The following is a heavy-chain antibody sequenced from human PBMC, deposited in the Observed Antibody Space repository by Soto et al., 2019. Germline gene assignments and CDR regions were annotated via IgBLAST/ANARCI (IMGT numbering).Heavy chain of an antibody. CDR2: IYSGGST. V-gene: IGHV3-66*01. CDR3: AIDPWAADY. Sequence: EVQLVESGGGLVQPGGSLRLSCAASGFTVSTKYMSWVRQAPGKGLEWVSVIYSGGSTFYADSVRGRFTISRDNSKNTVNLQMNSLRAADTAVYYCAIDPWAADYWGQGTLVTFSS. D-gene: IGHD3-16*01. J-gene: IGHJ4*02. CDR1: GFTVSTKY.